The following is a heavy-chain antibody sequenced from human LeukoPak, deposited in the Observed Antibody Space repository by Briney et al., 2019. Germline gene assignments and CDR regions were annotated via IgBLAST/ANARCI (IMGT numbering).Heavy chain of an antibody. J-gene: IGHJ6*04. CDR2: INHSGST. V-gene: IGHV4-34*01. CDR3: ARDYYYGMDV. Sequence: SETLSLTCAVYGGSFSGYYWSWIRQRPGKGLEWIGEINHSGSTNYNPSLKSRVTISVDTSKNQFSLKLSSVTAADTAVYYCARDYYYGMDVWGKGTTVTVSS. CDR1: GGSFSGYY.